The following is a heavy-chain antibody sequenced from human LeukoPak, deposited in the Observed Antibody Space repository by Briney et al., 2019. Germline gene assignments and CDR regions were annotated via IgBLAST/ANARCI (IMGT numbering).Heavy chain of an antibody. Sequence: ASVKVSCKASGYTFTSYDINWVRQATGQGLEWMGWMNPNSGNTGYAQKFQGRVTMTRNTSIRTAYMELSSLRSEDTAVYYCALRPARTITMIVPGSYWGQGTLVTVSS. CDR2: MNPNSGNT. CDR3: ALRPARTITMIVPGSY. CDR1: GYTFTSYD. D-gene: IGHD3-22*01. J-gene: IGHJ4*02. V-gene: IGHV1-8*01.